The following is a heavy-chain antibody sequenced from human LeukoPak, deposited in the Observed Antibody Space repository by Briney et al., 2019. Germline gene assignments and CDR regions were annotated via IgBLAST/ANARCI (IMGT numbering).Heavy chain of an antibody. Sequence: ANYAQKFQGRVTITADESTNTAYMELSSLRSEDTAVYYCAEESGGGAYYFDYWGQGTLVTVSS. V-gene: IGHV1-69*01. J-gene: IGHJ4*02. CDR3: AEESGGGAYYFDY. CDR2: A. D-gene: IGHD1-26*01.